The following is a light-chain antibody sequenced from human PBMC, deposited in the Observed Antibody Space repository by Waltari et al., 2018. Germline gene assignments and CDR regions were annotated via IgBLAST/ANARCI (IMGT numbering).Light chain of an antibody. Sequence: QSVLTPPPSASGPPGPRVITSCSGSSSTIGSNTVNWYQQLPGPAPIVLVYSNNRRRPGVPARCSGAKSATTASLAISGLQSEEEADDYCGAWYDSSNGCVFGTGTRFTVL. CDR1: SSTIGSNT. CDR2: SNN. V-gene: IGLV1-44*01. J-gene: IGLJ1*01. CDR3: GAWYDSSNGCV.